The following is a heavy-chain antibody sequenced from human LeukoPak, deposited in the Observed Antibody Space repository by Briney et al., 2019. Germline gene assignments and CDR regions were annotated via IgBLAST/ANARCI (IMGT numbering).Heavy chain of an antibody. CDR2: ISTSGHII. Sequence: GGSLRLSCAASGVTFSDYYMSWIRQAPGKGLEWVSYISTSGHIIYYADSVKGRFTISRDNSKNTLYLQMNSLRAEDTAVYYCAKLGHIVVVPAAIRSSYFDYWGQGTLVTVSS. J-gene: IGHJ4*02. V-gene: IGHV3-11*04. CDR1: GVTFSDYY. D-gene: IGHD2-2*02. CDR3: AKLGHIVVVPAAIRSSYFDY.